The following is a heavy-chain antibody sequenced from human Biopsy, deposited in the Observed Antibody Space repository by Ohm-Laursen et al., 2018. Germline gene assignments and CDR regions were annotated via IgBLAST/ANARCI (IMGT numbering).Heavy chain of an antibody. J-gene: IGHJ6*02. V-gene: IGHV3-74*01. CDR1: GFTFNAYW. CDR2: IKSVGSWT. Sequence: SLRLSCAAFGFTFNAYWMYWVRQVPGKGLAWVSHIKSVGSWTNYADSVKGRFTISRDNAKNTLYLQMNSLRAEDTAVYYCVSFLKDLNMAVWGQGTTVTVSS. D-gene: IGHD2-15*01. CDR3: VSFLKDLNMAV.